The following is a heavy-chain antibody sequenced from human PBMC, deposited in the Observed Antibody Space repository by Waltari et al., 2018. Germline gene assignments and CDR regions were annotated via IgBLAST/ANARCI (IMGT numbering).Heavy chain of an antibody. Sequence: EVQLVESGGGLVKPGGSLRLSCAASGFTFSNAWMSGVRQAPGKGLEWVGRIKSKTDGGTTDYAAPVKGRFTIPIDDSKNTLYLQMNSLKTEDTAVYYCTTGRSTGGDYVDYWGQGTLVTVSS. J-gene: IGHJ4*02. D-gene: IGHD2-21*01. CDR1: GFTFSNAW. CDR3: TTGRSTGGDYVDY. CDR2: IKSKTDGGTT. V-gene: IGHV3-15*01.